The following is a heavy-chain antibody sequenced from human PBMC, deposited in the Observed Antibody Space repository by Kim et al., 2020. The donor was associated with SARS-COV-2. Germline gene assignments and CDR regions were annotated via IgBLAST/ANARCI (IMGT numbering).Heavy chain of an antibody. CDR3: ARVGCSSTSCPDAFDI. J-gene: IGHJ3*02. D-gene: IGHD2-2*01. V-gene: IGHV4-59*01. Sequence: SETLSLTCTVSGASISSYYWSWIRQPPGKGLEWIGYIYYSGSTNYNPSLKSRVTISVDTSKNQFSLKLSSVTAADTAVYYCARVGCSSTSCPDAFDIWGQGTMVTISS. CDR2: IYYSGST. CDR1: GASISSYY.